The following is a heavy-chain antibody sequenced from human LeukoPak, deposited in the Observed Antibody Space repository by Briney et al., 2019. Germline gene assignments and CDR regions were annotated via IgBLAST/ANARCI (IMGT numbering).Heavy chain of an antibody. J-gene: IGHJ4*01. CDR3: TGGPSGSYGQTLY. CDR2: IYYSGDT. CDR1: GGSISSYY. D-gene: IGHD1-26*01. Sequence: SETLSLMCTVSGGSISSYYWSWIRQPPGKGLEWIGYIYYSGDTNYNPSLKSRVTISVDTSKNQFSLKLTSVTAADTAMYYCTGGPSGSYGQTLYWGQGTLVTVSS. V-gene: IGHV4-59*01.